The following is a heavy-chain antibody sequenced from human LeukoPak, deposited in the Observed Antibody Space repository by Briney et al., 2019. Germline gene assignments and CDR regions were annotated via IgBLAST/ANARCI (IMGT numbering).Heavy chain of an antibody. V-gene: IGHV3-30-3*01. Sequence: GGSLRLSCAASGSIFSSYAMHWVRQAPGKGLEWVAVISYDGSKKYYADSVKGRFTISRDNSKNTLYLQVNSLRAEDTAVYYCARSHSTGWYYFDSWGQGTLVTVSS. CDR3: ARSHSTGWYYFDS. D-gene: IGHD6-19*01. CDR1: GSIFSSYA. CDR2: ISYDGSKK. J-gene: IGHJ4*02.